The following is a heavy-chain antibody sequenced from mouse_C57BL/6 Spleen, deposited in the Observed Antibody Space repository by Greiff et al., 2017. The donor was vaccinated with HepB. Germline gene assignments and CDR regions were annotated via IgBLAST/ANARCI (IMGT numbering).Heavy chain of an antibody. CDR3: ALYSNYVDYYAKDY. CDR1: GYTFTSYW. J-gene: IGHJ4*01. D-gene: IGHD2-5*01. Sequence: QVQLQQPGAELVKPGASVKLSCKASGYTFTSYWMQWVKQRPGQGLEWIGEIDPSDSYTNYNQKFKGKATLTVDTSSSTAYMQLSSLTSEDSAVYYCALYSNYVDYYAKDYWGQGTSVTVST. V-gene: IGHV1-50*01. CDR2: IDPSDSYT.